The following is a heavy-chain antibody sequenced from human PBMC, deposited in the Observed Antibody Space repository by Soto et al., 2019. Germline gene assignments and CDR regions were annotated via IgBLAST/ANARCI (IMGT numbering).Heavy chain of an antibody. CDR1: GGSISSGDYY. CDR3: ARNPLDLIWFGELFA. D-gene: IGHD3-10*01. V-gene: IGHV4-30-4*01. J-gene: IGHJ5*02. Sequence: QVQLQESGPGLVKPSQTLSLTCTVSGGSISSGDYYWSWIRQPPGKGLEWIGYIYYSGSTYYNPSFKGGVTIPVDTPKYQSSQKLSSVTAADTAVYYCARNPLDLIWFGELFAWGQGTLVTVSS. CDR2: IYYSGST.